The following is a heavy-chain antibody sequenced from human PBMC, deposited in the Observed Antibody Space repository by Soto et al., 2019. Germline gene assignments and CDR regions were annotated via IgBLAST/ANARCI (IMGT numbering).Heavy chain of an antibody. V-gene: IGHV1-3*01. J-gene: IGHJ4*02. CDR2: INAGNGNT. CDR1: GYTFTSYA. CDR3: ARSVAAAGPYYFDY. D-gene: IGHD6-13*01. Sequence: ASVKVSCKASGYTFTSYAMHWVRQAPGQRLEWMGWINAGNGNTKYSQKFQGRVTITRDTSASTAYMELSSLRSEDTAVYYCARSVAAAGPYYFDYWGQGTLVTVSS.